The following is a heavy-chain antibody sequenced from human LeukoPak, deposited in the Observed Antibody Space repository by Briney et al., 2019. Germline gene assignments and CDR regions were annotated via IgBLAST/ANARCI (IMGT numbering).Heavy chain of an antibody. J-gene: IGHJ4*02. CDR2: INHSGST. D-gene: IGHD5-18*01. V-gene: IGHV4-34*01. Sequence: PSETLSLTCAVYGGSFSGYYWSWIRQPPGKGLEWIGEINHSGSTNYNPSLKSRVTISVDTSKNQFSLKLSSVTAADTAVYYCAREGEYSYGYGDYWGQGTLATVSS. CDR3: AREGEYSYGYGDY. CDR1: GGSFSGYY.